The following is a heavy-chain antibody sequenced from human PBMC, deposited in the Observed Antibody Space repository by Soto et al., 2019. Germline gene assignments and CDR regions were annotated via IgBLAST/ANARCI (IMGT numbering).Heavy chain of an antibody. V-gene: IGHV4-59*08. D-gene: IGHD6-6*01. CDR3: ARHYGSKAARDAFDI. J-gene: IGHJ3*02. CDR1: GGSISSYY. Sequence: QVQLQESGPGLVKPSETLSLTCTVSGGSISSYYWSWIRQPPGKGLEWIGYIYYSGSTNYNPSLKSRVTRSEDTSKIQFALKLSSGTAADTAVYYCARHYGSKAARDAFDIWGQGTMVTVSS. CDR2: IYYSGST.